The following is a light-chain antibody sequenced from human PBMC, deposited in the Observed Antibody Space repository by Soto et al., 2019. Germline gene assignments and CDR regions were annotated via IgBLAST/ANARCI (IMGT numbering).Light chain of an antibody. V-gene: IGLV2-14*02. CDR1: NSDFGRDDL. J-gene: IGLJ1*01. CDR3: SSYTNINTRAGV. Sequence: QSALTQPASVSGSPGQSITISCTGANSDFGRDDLVSWYQQHPGKAPKLITYEGTQRPSGVSNRFSGSKSANTASLTISGLQAEDEADYYCSSYTNINTRAGVFGTGTKVTVL. CDR2: EGT.